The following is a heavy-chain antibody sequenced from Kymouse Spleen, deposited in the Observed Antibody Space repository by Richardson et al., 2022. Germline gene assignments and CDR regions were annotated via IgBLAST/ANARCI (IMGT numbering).Heavy chain of an antibody. V-gene: IGHV3-30*18. CDR1: GFTFSSYG. D-gene: IGHD3-9*01. CDR3: AKGYDILTGYPRDAFDI. Sequence: QVQLVESGGGVVQPGRSLRLSCAASGFTFSSYGMHWVRQAPGKGLEWVAVISYDGSNKYYADSVKGRFTISRDNSKNTLYLQMNSLRAEDTAVYYCAKGYDILTGYPRDAFDIWGQGTMVTVSS. CDR2: ISYDGSNK. J-gene: IGHJ3*02.